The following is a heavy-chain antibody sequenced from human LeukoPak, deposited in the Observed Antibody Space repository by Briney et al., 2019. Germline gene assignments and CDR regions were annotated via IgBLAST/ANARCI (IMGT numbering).Heavy chain of an antibody. CDR2: IDYSGST. D-gene: IGHD6-13*01. J-gene: IGHJ4*02. V-gene: IGHV4-39*07. CDR1: NGSISSSRYF. Sequence: SETLSLTCSVSNGSISSSRYFWGWIRQPPGKGLEWIGSIDYSGSTYYNPSLKSRVTISVDTSKNHFSLDLSSVTAADTAVYYCARDRSSSWYKDFDYWGQGTLVTVS. CDR3: ARDRSSSWYKDFDY.